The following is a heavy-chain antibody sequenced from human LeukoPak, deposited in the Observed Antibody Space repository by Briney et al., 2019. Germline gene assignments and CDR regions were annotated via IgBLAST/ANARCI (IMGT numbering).Heavy chain of an antibody. V-gene: IGHV4-59*01. CDR1: GGSISSYY. Sequence: SETLSLTCTVSGGSISSYYWSWIRQPPGKGLEWIGYIYYSGSTNYNPSLKSRVTISVDTSKNQFSLKLSSVTAAATAVYYCARSGENYGYDWFDPWGQGTLVTVSS. CDR2: IYYSGST. CDR3: ARSGENYGYDWFDP. D-gene: IGHD5-18*01. J-gene: IGHJ5*02.